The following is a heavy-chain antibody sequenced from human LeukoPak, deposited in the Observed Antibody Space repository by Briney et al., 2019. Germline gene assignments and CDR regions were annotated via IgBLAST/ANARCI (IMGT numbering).Heavy chain of an antibody. V-gene: IGHV3-21*01. CDR2: ISSSSSYI. D-gene: IGHD3-3*01. J-gene: IGHJ6*03. Sequence: PGGSLRLSCAASGFTFSSYSMNWVRQAPGKGLKWVSSISSSSSYIYYADSVKGRFTISRDNAKNSLYLQMNSLRAEDTAVYYCARDKYDFWSGSYPYYMDVWGKGTTVTASS. CDR1: GFTFSSYS. CDR3: ARDKYDFWSGSYPYYMDV.